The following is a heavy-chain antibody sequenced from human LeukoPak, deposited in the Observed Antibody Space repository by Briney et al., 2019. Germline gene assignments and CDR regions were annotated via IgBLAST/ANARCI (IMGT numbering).Heavy chain of an antibody. Sequence: AGGSLRLSCAASGFTFEDYAMHWVRQGPGKGLEWVSLISGNGNNIYYADSVEGRFTISRDNSKNSLYLQMNSLRTEDTALYYCAKDLPQYYDFWSGYYGGFDYWGQGTLVTVSS. CDR1: GFTFEDYA. CDR2: ISGNGNNI. V-gene: IGHV3-43*02. J-gene: IGHJ4*02. D-gene: IGHD3-3*01. CDR3: AKDLPQYYDFWSGYYGGFDY.